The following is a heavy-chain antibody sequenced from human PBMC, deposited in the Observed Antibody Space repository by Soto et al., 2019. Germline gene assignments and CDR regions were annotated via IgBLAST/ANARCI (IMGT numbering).Heavy chain of an antibody. V-gene: IGHV4-39*01. CDR2: IYYSGST. CDR1: GGSISSSSYY. J-gene: IGHJ6*02. CDR3: ARHYGSSYDYYYGMDV. D-gene: IGHD5-18*01. Sequence: PSETLSLTCTVSGGSISSSSYYWGWIRQPPGKGLEWIGSIYYSGSTYYNPSLKSRVTISVDTSKNQFSLKLSSVTAADTAVYYCARHYGSSYDYYYGMDVWGRGTTVTVSS.